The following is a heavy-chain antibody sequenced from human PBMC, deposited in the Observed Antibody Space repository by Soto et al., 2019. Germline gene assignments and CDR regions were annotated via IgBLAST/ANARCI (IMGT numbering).Heavy chain of an antibody. J-gene: IGHJ5*02. Sequence: PSETLSLTCAVSGGSISSGGYSWSWIRQPPGKGLEWIGYIYHSGSTYYNPSLKSRVTISVDRSKNQFSLKLSSVTAADTAVYYCARAGYSYGNWFDPWGQGTLVTVSS. D-gene: IGHD5-18*01. CDR3: ARAGYSYGNWFDP. V-gene: IGHV4-30-2*01. CDR1: GGSISSGGYS. CDR2: IYHSGST.